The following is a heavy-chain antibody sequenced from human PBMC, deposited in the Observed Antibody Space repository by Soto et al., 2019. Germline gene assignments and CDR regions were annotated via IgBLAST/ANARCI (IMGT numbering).Heavy chain of an antibody. D-gene: IGHD6-6*01. CDR2: IRSKAYGGTT. Sequence: GGSLRLSCTASGLTFGDYAMSWFRQAPGKGLEWVGFIRSKAYGGTTEYAAAVKGRFTISRDDSKSIAYLQMNSLKTEDTAVYYCTRDLDSSSSDQPIDYWGQGTLVTVSS. J-gene: IGHJ4*02. CDR3: TRDLDSSSSDQPIDY. CDR1: GLTFGDYA. V-gene: IGHV3-49*03.